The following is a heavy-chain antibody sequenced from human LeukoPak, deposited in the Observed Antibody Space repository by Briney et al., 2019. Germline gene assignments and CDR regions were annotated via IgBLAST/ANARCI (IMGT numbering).Heavy chain of an antibody. CDR2: ISAYNGNT. CDR3: ARGGRYYDSSGYYPDAFDI. J-gene: IGHJ3*02. Sequence: ASVKASCKASGYTFTSYGISWVRQAPGQGLEWMGWISAYNGNTNYAQKLQGRVTMTTDTSTSTAYMELRSLRSDDTAVYYCARGGRYYDSSGYYPDAFDIWGQGTMVTVSS. D-gene: IGHD3-22*01. V-gene: IGHV1-18*01. CDR1: GYTFTSYG.